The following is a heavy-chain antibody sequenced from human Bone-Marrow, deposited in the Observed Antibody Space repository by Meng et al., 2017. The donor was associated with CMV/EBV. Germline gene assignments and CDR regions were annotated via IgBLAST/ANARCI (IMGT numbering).Heavy chain of an antibody. CDR3: AREKGIAVAATVDY. Sequence: GESLKISCAASGFTFRTYEMNWVRQAPGEGLEWIAYISGSGDIYYADSVRGRFTISRDNARNLLYLQMNSLRAEDTAVYYCAREKGIAVAATVDYWGQGTLVTVSS. V-gene: IGHV3-69-1*01. CDR2: ISGSGDI. CDR1: GFTFRTYE. J-gene: IGHJ4*02. D-gene: IGHD6-19*01.